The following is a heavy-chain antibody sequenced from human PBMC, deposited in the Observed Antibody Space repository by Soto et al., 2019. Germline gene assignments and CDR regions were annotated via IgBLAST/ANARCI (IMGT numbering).Heavy chain of an antibody. CDR2: ISYDGSNK. V-gene: IGHV3-30*18. D-gene: IGHD2-8*01. CDR1: GVTFSSYG. CDR3: AKARGGSYCTNGVCYTSFFDY. Sequence: HPGGSLRLSCAASGVTFSSYGMHWVRQAPGKGLEWVAVISYDGSNKHYADSVKSRFTISRDNSKNTLYLQMNSLRAEDTAVYYCAKARGGSYCTNGVCYTSFFDYWGQGTLVTVSS. J-gene: IGHJ4*02.